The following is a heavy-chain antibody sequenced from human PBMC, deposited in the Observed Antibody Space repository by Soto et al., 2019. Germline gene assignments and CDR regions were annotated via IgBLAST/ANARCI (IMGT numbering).Heavy chain of an antibody. CDR1: GGAITNYY. V-gene: IGHV4-59*01. J-gene: IGHJ4*02. Sequence: SETLSLTCSVSGGAITNYYWNWIRQTPGKGLEWIGYIYNTGSTSKNPSLKSRVTLSLDTSKNQLTLNLTSVTAADTAIYYCARSVNRGYSYGYGHWRQGTLVTVSS. D-gene: IGHD5-18*01. CDR2: IYNTGST. CDR3: ARSVNRGYSYGYGH.